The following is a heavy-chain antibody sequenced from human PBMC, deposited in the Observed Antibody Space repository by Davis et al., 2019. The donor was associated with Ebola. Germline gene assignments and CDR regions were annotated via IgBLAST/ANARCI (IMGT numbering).Heavy chain of an antibody. Sequence: GGSLRPSCAASGFTFSSYSMHWVRQAPGKGLEWVSHTSSNSGTIYYADSVKGRFTISRDTAKNSLYLQMNSLRDEDTAVYYCARDESTFMVATEPLDFWGRGTLVTVSS. V-gene: IGHV3-48*02. CDR3: ARDESTFMVATEPLDF. D-gene: IGHD2-21*02. CDR1: GFTFSSYS. CDR2: TSSNSGTI. J-gene: IGHJ4*02.